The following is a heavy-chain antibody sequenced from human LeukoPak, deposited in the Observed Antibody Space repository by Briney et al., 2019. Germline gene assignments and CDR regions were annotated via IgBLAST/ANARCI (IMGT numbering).Heavy chain of an antibody. D-gene: IGHD3-22*01. Sequence: ASVKDSCKASGYTFTSYGISWVRQAPGQGLEWMGWISAYNGNTNYAQKLQGRVTMTTDTSTSTAYMELRSLRSDDTAVYYCARGAVPMIVVVIEFDYWGQGTLVTVSS. V-gene: IGHV1-18*01. CDR2: ISAYNGNT. CDR3: ARGAVPMIVVVIEFDY. CDR1: GYTFTSYG. J-gene: IGHJ4*02.